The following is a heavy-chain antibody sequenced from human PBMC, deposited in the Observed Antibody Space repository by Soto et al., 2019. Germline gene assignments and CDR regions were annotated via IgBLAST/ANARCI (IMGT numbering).Heavy chain of an antibody. CDR3: ARGDREDILVVVGARPGEYGIDI. CDR2: IAYDGSNA. CDR1: GFTFRNYA. J-gene: IGHJ6*02. V-gene: IGHV3-30-3*01. Sequence: QVQLVESGGGVVQPGGSLRLSCAASGFTFRNYAMHWVRQAPGKGLECLAVIAYDGSNAFYRDSVKGRFTISRDNSKNTLYLHMKSLTYADAGVYYCARGDREDILVVVGARPGEYGIDIWGQGTTVTVSS. D-gene: IGHD2-15*01.